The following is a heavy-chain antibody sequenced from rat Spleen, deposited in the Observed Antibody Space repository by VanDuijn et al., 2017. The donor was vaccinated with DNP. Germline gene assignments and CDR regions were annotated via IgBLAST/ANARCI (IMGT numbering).Heavy chain of an antibody. J-gene: IGHJ2*01. CDR3: ARWHLYLSYFDY. CDR2: MWSDGDT. CDR1: GFSLNIFH. Sequence: QVQLRESGPALVQPSQTLSLTCTASGFSLNIFHVHWVRQPPGKGLEWMGVMWSDGDTSSNSALKSRLSISRDTSKSQVFLKMSSLQTEDTAMYFCARWHLYLSYFDYWGQGVMVTVSS. D-gene: IGHD1-2*01. V-gene: IGHV2-32*01.